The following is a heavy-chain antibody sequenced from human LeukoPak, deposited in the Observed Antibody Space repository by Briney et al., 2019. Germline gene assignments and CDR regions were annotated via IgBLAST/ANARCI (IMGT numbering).Heavy chain of an antibody. CDR2: IYTGGGT. Sequence: GGSLRLSCAASGFTFSTYAMTWVRQAPGKGLEWVSVIYTGGGTDHADSVKGRFTTSRDNSKNTLSLQMNNLRAEDTAMYYCTRSGYRHPYHFDSWGQGTLVTVSS. D-gene: IGHD3-22*01. J-gene: IGHJ4*02. CDR3: TRSGYRHPYHFDS. CDR1: GFTFSTYA. V-gene: IGHV3-53*01.